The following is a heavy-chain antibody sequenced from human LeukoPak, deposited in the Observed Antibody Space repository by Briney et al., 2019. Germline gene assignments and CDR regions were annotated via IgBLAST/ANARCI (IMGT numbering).Heavy chain of an antibody. CDR2: ISGSGGST. CDR1: GFTFSSYA. V-gene: IGHV3-23*01. J-gene: IGHJ4*02. D-gene: IGHD6-19*01. Sequence: GGSLRLSCAASGFTFSSYAMSWVRQAPGKGLEWVSAISGSGGSTYYADSVKGRFTISRDNSRNTLYLQMNSLRAEDTAVYYCAKVRQWLVRTIDYWGQGTLATVSS. CDR3: AKVRQWLVRTIDY.